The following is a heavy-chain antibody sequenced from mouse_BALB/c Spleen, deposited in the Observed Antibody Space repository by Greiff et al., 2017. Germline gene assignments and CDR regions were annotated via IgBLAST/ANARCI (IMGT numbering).Heavy chain of an antibody. Sequence: VQLQQPGAELVKPGASVKLSCKASGYTFTSYWMHWVKQRPGQGLEWIGEINPSNGRTNYNEKFKSKATLTVDKSSSTAYMQLSSLTSEDSAVYYCAPRLGYAMDYWGQGTSVTVSS. J-gene: IGHJ4*01. CDR1: GYTFTSYW. V-gene: IGHV1S81*02. CDR3: APRLGYAMDY. D-gene: IGHD3-2*02. CDR2: INPSNGRT.